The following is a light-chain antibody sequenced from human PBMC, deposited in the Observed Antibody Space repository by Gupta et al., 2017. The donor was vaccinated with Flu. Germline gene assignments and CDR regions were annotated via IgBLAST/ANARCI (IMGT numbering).Light chain of an antibody. CDR1: QSIRSY. Sequence: DIQMTQSPSSLSASVGDRVTITCRASQSIRSYLNWYQQKPGKAPKLLIYAASSWQRGVPTRFRGSGCGTNFTLTISRRQPEDFATYYCQQNDSNLPYTFGQGTKMEIK. CDR3: QQNDSNLPYT. J-gene: IGKJ2*01. CDR2: AAS. V-gene: IGKV1-39*01.